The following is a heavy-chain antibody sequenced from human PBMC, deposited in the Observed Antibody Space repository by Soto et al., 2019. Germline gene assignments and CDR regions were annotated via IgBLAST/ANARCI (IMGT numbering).Heavy chain of an antibody. J-gene: IGHJ4*02. CDR1: GFTFSSYA. V-gene: IGHV3-23*01. CDR3: AKARYDFWSGYLIDY. D-gene: IGHD3-3*01. CDR2: ISGSGGST. Sequence: GGSLRLSCAASGFTFSSYAMSWVRQAPGKGLEWVSAISGSGGSTYYADSVKGRFTISRDNSKNTLYLQMNSLRAEDTAVYYCAKARYDFWSGYLIDYWGQGTLVTVSS.